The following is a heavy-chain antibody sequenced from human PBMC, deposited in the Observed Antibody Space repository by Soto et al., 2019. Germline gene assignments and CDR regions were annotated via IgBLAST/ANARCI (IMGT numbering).Heavy chain of an antibody. J-gene: IGHJ4*02. V-gene: IGHV4-30-4*01. Sequence: PSETLSLTCTVSGGSISSGDYYWSWIRQPPGKGLEWIGYIYYSGSTYYNPSLKSRVTISVDTSKNQFSLKLSSVTAADTAVYYCARDRGYYGSGETEAFDYWGQGTLVTVSS. CDR1: GGSISSGDYY. CDR2: IYYSGST. CDR3: ARDRGYYGSGETEAFDY. D-gene: IGHD3-10*01.